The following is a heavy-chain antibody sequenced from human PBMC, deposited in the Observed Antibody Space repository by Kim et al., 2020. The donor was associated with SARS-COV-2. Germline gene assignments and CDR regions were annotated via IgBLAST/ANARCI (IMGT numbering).Heavy chain of an antibody. V-gene: IGHV3-30*18. Sequence: GGSLRLSCAASGFTFSSYGMHWVRQAPGKGLEWVAVISYDGSNKYYADSVKGRFTISRDNSKNTLYLQMNSPRAEDTAVYYCAKDRAYCSSTSCYGVSFYYYGMDVWGQGTTVTVSS. J-gene: IGHJ6*02. D-gene: IGHD2-2*01. CDR2: ISYDGSNK. CDR3: AKDRAYCSSTSCYGVSFYYYGMDV. CDR1: GFTFSSYG.